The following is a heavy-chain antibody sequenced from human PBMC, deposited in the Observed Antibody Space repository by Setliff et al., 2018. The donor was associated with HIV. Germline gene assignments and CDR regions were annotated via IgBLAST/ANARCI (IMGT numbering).Heavy chain of an antibody. CDR3: ARESRGSGWFDP. CDR1: GYIFSNYY. Sequence: ASVKVSCKTSGYIFSNYYIHWVRQAPGQGLEWMAIIDSDNGYTTYAQRFQGRVTMTRDTSTATLYMDLGSLTSDDTAIYYCARESRGSGWFDPWGQGTLVTVS. J-gene: IGHJ5*02. D-gene: IGHD3-16*01. CDR2: IDSDNGYT. V-gene: IGHV1-46*01.